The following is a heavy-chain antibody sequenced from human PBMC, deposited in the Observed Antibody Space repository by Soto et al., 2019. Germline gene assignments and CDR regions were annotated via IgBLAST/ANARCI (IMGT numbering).Heavy chain of an antibody. D-gene: IGHD3-16*02. V-gene: IGHV4-30-4*01. CDR1: GGPISSGDYY. CDR3: ARARVNSYDYVWGSYHAAFGI. CDR2: IYYSGST. J-gene: IGHJ3*02. Sequence: PSETLSLTCTVSGGPISSGDYYWSWIRQPPGKGLEWIGYIYYSGSTYYNPSLKSRVTISVDTSKNQFSLKLSSVTAADTAVYYCARARVNSYDYVWGSYHAAFGIWGQGTMVTVSS.